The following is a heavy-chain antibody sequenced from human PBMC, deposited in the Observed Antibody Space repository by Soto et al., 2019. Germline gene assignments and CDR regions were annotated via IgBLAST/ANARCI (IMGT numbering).Heavy chain of an antibody. J-gene: IGHJ4*02. CDR1: GFTFSSYS. Sequence: GGSLRLSCAASGFTFSSYSMNWVRQAPGKGLEWVSYISSSSSTIYYADSVKGRFTISRDNAKNSLYLQMNSLRAEDTAVYYCTRDEYCDFWSGYYSHFDYWGQGTLVTVSS. V-gene: IGHV3-48*04. D-gene: IGHD3-3*01. CDR3: TRDEYCDFWSGYYSHFDY. CDR2: ISSSSSTI.